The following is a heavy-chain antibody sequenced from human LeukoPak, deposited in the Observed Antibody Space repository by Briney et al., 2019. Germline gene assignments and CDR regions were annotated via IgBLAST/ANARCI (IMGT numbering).Heavy chain of an antibody. D-gene: IGHD3-3*01. V-gene: IGHV4-59*08. CDR2: ISNSGST. CDR3: ARHTPRKISAIFGVPIL. J-gene: IGHJ6*02. Sequence: SETLSLTCTVSGGSITSSYWSWIRQPPGKGLEFIGYISNSGSTNYNPSLGSRVTVSVDTSKNQVSLKLTSVTAADTAVYYCARHTPRKISAIFGVPILWGQGTTVTVSS. CDR1: GGSITSSY.